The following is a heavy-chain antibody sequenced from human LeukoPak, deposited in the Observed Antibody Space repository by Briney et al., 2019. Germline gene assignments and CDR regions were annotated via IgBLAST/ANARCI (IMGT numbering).Heavy chain of an antibody. V-gene: IGHV3-21*01. CDR1: GFTFSSYA. CDR2: INSGSTAI. D-gene: IGHD1-7*01. CDR3: ATIGTPRSPLDI. Sequence: GGSLRLSCAASGFTFSSYAMSWVRQAPGKGLEWVSSINSGSTAIYYADSLKGRFTISRDNAKNSLYLQMNSLRVEDTAVYYCATIGTPRSPLDIWGQGTMVTVSS. J-gene: IGHJ3*02.